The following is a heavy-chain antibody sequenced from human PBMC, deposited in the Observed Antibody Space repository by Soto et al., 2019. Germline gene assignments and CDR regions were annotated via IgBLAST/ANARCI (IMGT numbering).Heavy chain of an antibody. CDR3: ARDTPGWPPFTVTKPPLYYYGMDV. J-gene: IGHJ6*02. V-gene: IGHV3-21*01. Sequence: GGSLRLSCAASGFTFSSYSMNWVRQAPGKGLEWVSSISSSSSYIYYADSVKGRFTISRDNAKNSLYLQMNSLRAEDTAVYYCARDTPGWPPFTVTKPPLYYYGMDVWGQGTTVTVSS. D-gene: IGHD4-17*01. CDR2: ISSSSSYI. CDR1: GFTFSSYS.